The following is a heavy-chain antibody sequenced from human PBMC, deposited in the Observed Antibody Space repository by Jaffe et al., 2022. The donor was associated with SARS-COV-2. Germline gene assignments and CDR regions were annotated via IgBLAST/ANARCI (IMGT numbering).Heavy chain of an antibody. V-gene: IGHV4-39*01. CDR2: IYYSGST. Sequence: QLQLQESGPGLVKPSETLSLTCTVSGGSISSSSYYWGWIRQPPGKGLEWIGSIYYSGSTYYNPSLKSRVTISVDTSKNQFSLKLSSVTAADTAVYYCASHEAESGYSSGWYDYWGQGTLVTVSS. CDR3: ASHEAESGYSSGWYDY. D-gene: IGHD6-19*01. J-gene: IGHJ4*02. CDR1: GGSISSSSYY.